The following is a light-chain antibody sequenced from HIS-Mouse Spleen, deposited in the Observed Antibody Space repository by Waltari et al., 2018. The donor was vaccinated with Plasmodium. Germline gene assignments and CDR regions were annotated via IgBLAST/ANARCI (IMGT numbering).Light chain of an antibody. CDR1: SGHSSYA. V-gene: IGLV4-69*01. J-gene: IGLJ3*02. Sequence: QLVLTHSPPASASLGASAKLTCTLSSGHSSYAIAWHQQQPKQGPRYLTELNRDGSHGKGDGVRDRFSGSGTGAERYLTSARLQAEDEAYYYCQACGSGIRVFGGGTKLTVL. CDR2: LNRDGSH. CDR3: QACGSGIRV.